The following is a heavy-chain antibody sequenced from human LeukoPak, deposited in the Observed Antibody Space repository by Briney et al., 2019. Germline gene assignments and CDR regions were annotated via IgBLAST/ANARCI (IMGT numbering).Heavy chain of an antibody. CDR1: GGSFSSYY. CDR3: ARNTIFGVPNDY. CDR2: IDYSGST. D-gene: IGHD3-3*01. J-gene: IGHJ4*02. V-gene: IGHV4-59*08. Sequence: PAETLSLSCTVSGGSFSSYYWSWVRQPPGKGLEWIGYIDYSGSTNYNPSLKTLATISVDTYKNPCSLKLSSVTAADTAVYYCARNTIFGVPNDYWGQGTLVTVSS.